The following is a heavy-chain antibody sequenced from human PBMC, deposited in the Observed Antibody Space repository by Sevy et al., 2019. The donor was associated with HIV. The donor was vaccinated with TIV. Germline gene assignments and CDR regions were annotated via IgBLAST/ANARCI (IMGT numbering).Heavy chain of an antibody. D-gene: IGHD2-15*01. V-gene: IGHV3-30*09. CDR2: VSDDGIKD. Sequence: GGSLRLSCTASEFTFSDYAMHWVRQTPGKGLEWVAIVSDDGIKDDYADSVKGRFAISRHNSRNSRYLQMNSLTPDDTAVYFCVKEATEHRNIRFCFGDNCFYNWFEIWGQGVLVTVSS. CDR1: EFTFSDYA. CDR3: VKEATEHRNIRFCFGDNCFYNWFEI. J-gene: IGHJ5*02.